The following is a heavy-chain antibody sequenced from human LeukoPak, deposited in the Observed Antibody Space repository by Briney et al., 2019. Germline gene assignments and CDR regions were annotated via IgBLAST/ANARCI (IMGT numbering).Heavy chain of an antibody. CDR2: ISYDGSNK. D-gene: IGHD6-13*01. J-gene: IGHJ3*02. Sequence: GRSLRLSCAASGFTFSSYGMHWVRQAPGKGLEWVAVISYDGSNKYYADSVKGRFTISRDNSKNTLYLQMNSLRAEDTAIYYCARDNLAAAGDDNFDIWGQGTMVTVSS. CDR1: GFTFSSYG. V-gene: IGHV3-30*03. CDR3: ARDNLAAAGDDNFDI.